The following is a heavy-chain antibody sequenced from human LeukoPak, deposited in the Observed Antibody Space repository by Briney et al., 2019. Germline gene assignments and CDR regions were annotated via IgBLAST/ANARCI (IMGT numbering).Heavy chain of an antibody. V-gene: IGHV3-48*01. J-gene: IGHJ5*02. CDR3: AKDPYRVVFATGNYLDP. Sequence: GGSLRLSCAASGFTFSSYSMNWVCQAPGKGLEWVSYISSSSSTIYYADSVKGRFTISRDNAKNSLYLQMNSLRAEGTAVYYCAKDPYRVVFATGNYLDPWGQGTLVTVSS. CDR1: GFTFSSYS. D-gene: IGHD2-15*01. CDR2: ISSSSSTI.